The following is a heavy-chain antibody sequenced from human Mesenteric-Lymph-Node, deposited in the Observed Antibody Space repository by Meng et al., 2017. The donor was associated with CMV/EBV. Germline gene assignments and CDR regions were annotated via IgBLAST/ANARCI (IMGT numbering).Heavy chain of an antibody. Sequence: SGPTLVKPTQTLTLTCSFSGFSLRTSGMRVSWIRQPPGKALEWLARIDWDDDKFYSPSLKTRLTISKDTSKNQVVLTMTNMDPVDTATYYCARASELSSSTWYYFDYWGQGTLVTVSS. CDR2: IDWDDDK. CDR1: GFSLRTSGMR. V-gene: IGHV2-70D*14. CDR3: ARASELSSSTWYYFDY. D-gene: IGHD6-13*01. J-gene: IGHJ4*02.